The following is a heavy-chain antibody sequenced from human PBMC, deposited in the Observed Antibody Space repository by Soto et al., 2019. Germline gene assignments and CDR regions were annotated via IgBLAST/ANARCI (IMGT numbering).Heavy chain of an antibody. D-gene: IGHD3-10*01. CDR3: ASAISASVT. CDR2: INAGNGDT. V-gene: IGHV1-3*01. J-gene: IGHJ4*02. Sequence: QVPLVQSGAEMKKPGASVKLSCKTSGINYNTYAIHWVRQAPGQGLEWMGWINAGNGDTRYSQNFQGRVTLTTDTSASTVYMDLDRLKSEDTSVYSCASAISASVTWGQGTLVTVSS. CDR1: GINYNTYA.